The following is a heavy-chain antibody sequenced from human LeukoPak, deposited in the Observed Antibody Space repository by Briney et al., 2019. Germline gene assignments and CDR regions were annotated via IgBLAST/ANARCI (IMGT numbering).Heavy chain of an antibody. V-gene: IGHV4-38-2*02. D-gene: IGHD3-9*01. Sequence: SETLSLTCSVSGYSSSSGYLWGWIRPPPGKGLDCIGDIHHSGNTYYKSSLKSRVTISVDTSRNQFSLKLSSVTAADTAVYYCARGAEFSDILTGLKHDAFDIWGQGTMATVSS. CDR3: ARGAEFSDILTGLKHDAFDI. CDR1: GYSSSSGYL. J-gene: IGHJ3*02. CDR2: IHHSGNT.